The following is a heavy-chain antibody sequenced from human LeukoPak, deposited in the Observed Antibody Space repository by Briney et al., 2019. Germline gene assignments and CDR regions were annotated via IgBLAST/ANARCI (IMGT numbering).Heavy chain of an antibody. Sequence: PGGSLRLSCVASGFTFSKYWMTWVRQAPGKGLEWVSTISGGGGSTYYADSVKGRFTISRDNSKNTLYLQVNSLRAEDTAVYYCAKGGKWDVTPFDYWGQGTLVTVSS. J-gene: IGHJ4*02. D-gene: IGHD1-26*01. CDR1: GFTFSKYW. V-gene: IGHV3-23*01. CDR2: ISGGGGST. CDR3: AKGGKWDVTPFDY.